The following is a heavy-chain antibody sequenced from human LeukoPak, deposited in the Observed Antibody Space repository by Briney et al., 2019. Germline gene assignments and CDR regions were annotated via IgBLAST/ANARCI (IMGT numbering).Heavy chain of an antibody. CDR1: GGTFSSYA. CDR3: ATCYDFWSGPGRYYYYYGMDV. V-gene: IGHV1-69*13. Sequence: ASVKVSCKASGGTFSSYAISWVRQAPGQGLEWMGGIIPIFGTANYAQKFQGRVTITADESTSTAYMELSSLRSEDTAVYYCATCYDFWSGPGRYYYYYGMDVWGQGTTVTVSS. D-gene: IGHD3-3*01. J-gene: IGHJ6*02. CDR2: IIPIFGTA.